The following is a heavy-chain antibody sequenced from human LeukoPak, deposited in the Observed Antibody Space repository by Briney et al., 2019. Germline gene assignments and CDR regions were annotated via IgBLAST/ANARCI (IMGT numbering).Heavy chain of an antibody. Sequence: GGSLRLSCAASGFTLSSYEMNWVRQAPGKGLEWVSKISSSGSAIYYADSVKGRFTISRDNANSSLYLQMNSLRVEDTAVYYFARGGSLGYWGQGTLVTVSS. CDR2: ISSSGSAI. CDR1: GFTLSSYE. J-gene: IGHJ4*02. V-gene: IGHV3-48*03. CDR3: ARGGSLGY. D-gene: IGHD6-19*01.